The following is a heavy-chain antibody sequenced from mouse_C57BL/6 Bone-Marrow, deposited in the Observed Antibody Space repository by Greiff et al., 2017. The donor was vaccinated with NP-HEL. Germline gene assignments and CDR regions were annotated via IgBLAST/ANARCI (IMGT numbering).Heavy chain of an antibody. CDR1: GYTFTSYW. V-gene: IGHV1-50*01. CDR2: IDPSDSYT. J-gene: IGHJ3*01. Sequence: VQLQQPGAELVKPGASVKLSCKASGYTFTSYWMQWVKQRPGQGLEWIGEIDPSDSYTNYNQKFKGKATLTGDTSSSTAYMQLSSLTSEDSAVYYCASILPFFAYWGQGTLVTVSA. CDR3: ASILPFFAY. D-gene: IGHD1-1*01.